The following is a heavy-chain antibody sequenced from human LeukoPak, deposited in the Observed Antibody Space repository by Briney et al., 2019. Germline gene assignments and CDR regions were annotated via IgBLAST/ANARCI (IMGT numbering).Heavy chain of an antibody. Sequence: SQTLSLTCTVSGGSISSGSYYWSWIRQPAGKGLEWIGRISTSGSTNYNPSLKSRVTISVDTSKNQFSLNLSSVTAADTAVYYCAREGGYSYGDAPLHFDYWGQGTLVTVSS. J-gene: IGHJ4*02. D-gene: IGHD5-18*01. CDR3: AREGGYSYGDAPLHFDY. CDR1: GGSISSGSYY. CDR2: ISTSGST. V-gene: IGHV4-61*02.